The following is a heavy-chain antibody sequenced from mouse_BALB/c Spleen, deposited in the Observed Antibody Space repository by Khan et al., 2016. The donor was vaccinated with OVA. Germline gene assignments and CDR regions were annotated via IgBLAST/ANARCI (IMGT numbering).Heavy chain of an antibody. Sequence: QVQLKESGPGLVAPSQSLSITCTVTGFSFTDYGVSWVRQPPGKGLEWLGVIWGDGSTNYHSTLISRLSISKDDSKSQVFLKLNSLQTDDTATYXYAKGGTYFGGYFDVWGAGTTVTVSS. CDR1: GFSFTDYG. V-gene: IGHV2-3*01. CDR2: IWGDGST. J-gene: IGHJ1*01. CDR3: AKGGTYFGGYFDV. D-gene: IGHD2-10*01.